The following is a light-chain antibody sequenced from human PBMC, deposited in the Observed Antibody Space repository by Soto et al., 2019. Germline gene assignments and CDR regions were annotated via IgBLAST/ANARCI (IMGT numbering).Light chain of an antibody. CDR2: GAS. V-gene: IGKV3-20*01. CDR3: QQYCSSPRVT. J-gene: IGKJ5*01. CDR1: QSVSSSY. Sequence: EIVLTQSPGTLSLSPGERATLSCRASQSVSSSYLAWYQQKPGQAPRLLIYGASSRATGIPDRFSGSGSGTDFTLTISRLEPEDLAVYYCQQYCSSPRVTFGQGTRLEIK.